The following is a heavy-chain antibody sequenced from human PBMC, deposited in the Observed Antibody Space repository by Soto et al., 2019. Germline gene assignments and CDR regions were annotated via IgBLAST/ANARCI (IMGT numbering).Heavy chain of an antibody. CDR2: ISGSGGST. CDR3: AKSGGYSSGRFDP. Sequence: EVQLLESGGGLVQPGGSLRLSCAASGFPFSSYAMNWVRQAPGKGLEWVSAISGSGGSTYYADSVKGRFTISRDNSKNTLYLQMNSLRAEETAVYYCAKSGGYSSGRFDPWGQGTLVTVSS. V-gene: IGHV3-23*01. J-gene: IGHJ5*02. CDR1: GFPFSSYA. D-gene: IGHD5-18*01.